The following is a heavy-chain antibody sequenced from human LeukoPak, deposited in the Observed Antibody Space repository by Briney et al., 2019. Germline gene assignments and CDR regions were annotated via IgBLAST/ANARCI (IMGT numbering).Heavy chain of an antibody. D-gene: IGHD2-2*02. V-gene: IGHV3-30*02. J-gene: IGHJ4*02. Sequence: GGSLRLSCAASGFTFSSYGMHWVRQAPGKGLEWVAFIRYDGSNKYYADSVKGRFTISRDNSKNTLYLQMNSLRAEDTAMYYCAKDRGGLRSVPAAIAYWGQGTLVTVSS. CDR2: IRYDGSNK. CDR1: GFTFSSYG. CDR3: AKDRGGLRSVPAAIAY.